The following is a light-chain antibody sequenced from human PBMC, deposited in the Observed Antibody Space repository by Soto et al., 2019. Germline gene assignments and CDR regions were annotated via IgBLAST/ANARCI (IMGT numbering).Light chain of an antibody. CDR3: LQYNNWWT. CDR1: QSVSSS. V-gene: IGKV3-15*01. Sequence: DMVMTQSPATLSVSPGERATLSCRVSQSVSSSLAWYQQKPGRSPRLLIYGASTRAIGIPARFSGSGSGTEFTLTISSLQSEDFAVYYCLQYNNWWTFGQGTKVDIK. J-gene: IGKJ1*01. CDR2: GAS.